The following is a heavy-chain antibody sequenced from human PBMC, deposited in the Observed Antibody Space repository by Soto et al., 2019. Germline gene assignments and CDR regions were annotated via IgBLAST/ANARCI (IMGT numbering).Heavy chain of an antibody. V-gene: IGHV3-23*01. CDR3: AKVSFYVISGYPWYSHY. CDR1: GFTFSSYA. J-gene: IGHJ4*02. CDR2: ISGSGGST. D-gene: IGHD3-22*01. Sequence: GGSLRLSCAASGFTFSSYAMSWVRQAPGKGLEWVSAISGSGGSTYYADSVKGRFTISRDNSKNTLYLQMNSLRAEDTAVYYCAKVSFYVISGYPWYSHYWGQGTLVTVFS.